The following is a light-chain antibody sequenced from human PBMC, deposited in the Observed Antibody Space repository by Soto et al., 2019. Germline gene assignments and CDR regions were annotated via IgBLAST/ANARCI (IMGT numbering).Light chain of an antibody. CDR2: GAS. Sequence: DIQLTQSPSFLSASVGDRVTITCRASQGISSYLAWYQQKPGKAPKLLIYGASTLHSGVPSKFSGSGSGTEFTLTISSLQPEDFATYYCQQLNTYPLTFGGGTKVEIK. V-gene: IGKV1-9*01. CDR1: QGISSY. CDR3: QQLNTYPLT. J-gene: IGKJ4*01.